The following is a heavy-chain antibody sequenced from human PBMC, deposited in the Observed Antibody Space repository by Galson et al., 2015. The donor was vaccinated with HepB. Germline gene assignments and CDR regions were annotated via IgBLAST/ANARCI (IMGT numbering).Heavy chain of an antibody. D-gene: IGHD6-19*01. CDR2: INPSGGST. CDR3: ARGIAVAGMPAAFDI. V-gene: IGHV1-46*01. CDR1: GYTFTSYY. Sequence: SVKVSCKASGYTFTSYYMHWVRQAPGQGLERMGIINPSGGSTSYAQKFQGRVTMTRDTSTSTAYMELSSLRSEDTAVYYCARGIAVAGMPAAFDIWGQGTMVTVSS. J-gene: IGHJ3*02.